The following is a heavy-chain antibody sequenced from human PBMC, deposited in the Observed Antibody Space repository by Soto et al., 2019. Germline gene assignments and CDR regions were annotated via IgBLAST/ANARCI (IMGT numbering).Heavy chain of an antibody. CDR2: ISAYNGNT. CDR3: ARGPITIICFVTTYYYYYMDV. Sequence: ASVKVSCKASGYTFTSYGISWVRQAPGQGLEWMGWISAYNGNTNYAQKLQGRVTMTTDTSTSTAYMELRSLRSDDTAVYYCARGPITIICFVTTYYYYYMDVWGKGTTVTVSS. D-gene: IGHD3-10*01. J-gene: IGHJ6*03. V-gene: IGHV1-18*01. CDR1: GYTFTSYG.